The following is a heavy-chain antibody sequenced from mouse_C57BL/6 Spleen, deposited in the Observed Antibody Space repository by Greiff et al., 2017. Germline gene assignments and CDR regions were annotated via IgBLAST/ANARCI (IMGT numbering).Heavy chain of an antibody. J-gene: IGHJ1*03. V-gene: IGHV1-55*01. Sequence: QVQLQQPGAELVKPGASVKMSCKASGYTFTSYWITWVKQRPGQGLEWIGDIYPGSGSTNYNEKFKSKATLTVDTSSSTAYMQLSSLTSEDSAVYCCARSDYYGSSYGYFEVWGTGTTGTVSS. CDR1: GYTFTSYW. CDR3: ARSDYYGSSYGYFEV. CDR2: IYPGSGST. D-gene: IGHD1-1*01.